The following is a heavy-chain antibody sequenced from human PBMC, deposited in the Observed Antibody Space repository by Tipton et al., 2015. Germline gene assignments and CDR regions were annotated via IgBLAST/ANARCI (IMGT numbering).Heavy chain of an antibody. CDR3: ARARGLHGGLFDS. J-gene: IGHJ4*02. V-gene: IGHV4-59*01. CDR1: SDSISKYY. CDR2: IQYSGST. D-gene: IGHD4-23*01. Sequence: TLSLTCSVSSDSISKYYWSWIRQPPGKELEWIGYIQYSGSTNYNPSLKSRVTISVDTSKTQFSLKMNSMTASVSAVYYCARARGLHGGLFDSWGQGILGTVSP.